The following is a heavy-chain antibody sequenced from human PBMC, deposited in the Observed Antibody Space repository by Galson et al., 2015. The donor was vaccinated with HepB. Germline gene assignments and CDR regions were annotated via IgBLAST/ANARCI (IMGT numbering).Heavy chain of an antibody. V-gene: IGHV3-23*05. D-gene: IGHD3-16*01. CDR2: ITAIGTST. CDR3: AKDYADKLMTSETAALFEY. J-gene: IGHJ4*02. CDR1: GFTFTNYA. Sequence: SLRLSCATSGFTFTNYAMSWVRQAPGKGLEWVSGITAIGTSTHYADSVKGRFTISRDNSKNTIYLQMNSLRAEDSAVYYCAKDYADKLMTSETAALFEYWGQGALVTVSS.